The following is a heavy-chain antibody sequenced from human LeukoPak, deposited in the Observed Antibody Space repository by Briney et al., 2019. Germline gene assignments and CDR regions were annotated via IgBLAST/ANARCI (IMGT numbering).Heavy chain of an antibody. CDR1: GFTFSGSA. J-gene: IGHJ6*02. CDR2: IRIKPDNYAT. D-gene: IGHD3-22*01. CDR3: SRFDLYYDRTYYASDGLDV. Sequence: GGSLKLSCAASGFTFSGSAIHWVRQASGKGLEWLGRIRIKPDNYATAYAASVKGRFTISRDDSKNSAYLQMDSLKAEDTAVYYCSRFDLYYDRTYYASDGLDVWGQGTTVTVSS. V-gene: IGHV3-73*01.